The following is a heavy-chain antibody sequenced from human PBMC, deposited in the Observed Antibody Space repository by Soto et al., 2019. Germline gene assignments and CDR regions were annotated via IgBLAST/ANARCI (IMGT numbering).Heavy chain of an antibody. V-gene: IGHV1-69*13. D-gene: IGHD2-15*01. CDR3: ARGGIVVASSKRNWIDP. CDR2: IIPIFGTA. J-gene: IGHJ5*02. Sequence: SVKVSCKASGGTFSSYAISWVRQAPGQGLEWMGGIIPIFGTANYAQKFQGRVTITADESTSTAYMELSSLRSEDTAVYYCARGGIVVASSKRNWIDPWGQGTLVTVSS. CDR1: GGTFSSYA.